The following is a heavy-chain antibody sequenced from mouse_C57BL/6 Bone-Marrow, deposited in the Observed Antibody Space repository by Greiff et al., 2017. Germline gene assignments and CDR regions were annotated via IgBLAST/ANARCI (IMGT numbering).Heavy chain of an antibody. V-gene: IGHV5-2*01. CDR3: ARRNWDDAMDY. CDR2: VNSDGGST. Sequence: EVQGVESGGGLVQPGESLKLSCESNEYAFPSHDMSWVRKTPEKRLELVAAVNSDGGSTYYPDTMERRFIISRDNTKKTLYLQMSSLRSEDTALYYCARRNWDDAMDYWGQGTSVTVSS. CDR1: EYAFPSHD. J-gene: IGHJ4*01. D-gene: IGHD4-1*01.